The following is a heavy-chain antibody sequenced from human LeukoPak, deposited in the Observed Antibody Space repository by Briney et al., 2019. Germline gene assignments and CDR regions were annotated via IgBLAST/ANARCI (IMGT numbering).Heavy chain of an antibody. Sequence: GGSLRLSCAASGFTFSSYSMNWVRQAPGKGLEWISSISSSSSYIYYADSVKGRFTISRDNAKNSLYLQMNSLRAEDTAVYYCAYCSSTRKYYYGMDVWGQGTTVTVSS. D-gene: IGHD2-2*01. CDR1: GFTFSSYS. J-gene: IGHJ6*02. CDR3: AYCSSTRKYYYGMDV. V-gene: IGHV3-21*01. CDR2: ISSSSSYI.